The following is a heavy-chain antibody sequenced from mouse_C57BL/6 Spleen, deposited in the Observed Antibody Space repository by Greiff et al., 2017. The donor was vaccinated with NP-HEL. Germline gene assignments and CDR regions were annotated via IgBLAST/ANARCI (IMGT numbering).Heavy chain of an antibody. D-gene: IGHD1-1*01. CDR3: TTLLLRYLFAY. Sequence: VQLKESGAELVRPGASVKLSCTASGFNIKDDYMHWVKQRPEQGLEWIGWIDPENGDTEYASKFQGKATITADTSSNTAYLQLSSLTSEDTAVYYCTTLLLRYLFAYWGQGTLVTVSA. V-gene: IGHV14-4*01. J-gene: IGHJ3*01. CDR1: GFNIKDDY. CDR2: IDPENGDT.